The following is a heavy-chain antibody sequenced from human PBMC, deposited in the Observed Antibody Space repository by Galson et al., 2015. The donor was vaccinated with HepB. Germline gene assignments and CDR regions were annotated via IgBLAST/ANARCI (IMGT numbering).Heavy chain of an antibody. CDR3: ARDWGDFWSGYYAMDY. CDR1: GFTFSSYS. J-gene: IGHJ4*02. Sequence: SLRLSCAASGFTFSSYSMNWVRQAPGKGLEWVSSISSSSSYIYYADSVKGRFTISRDNAKNSLYLQMNSLRAEDTAVYYCARDWGDFWSGYYAMDYWGQGTLVTVSS. CDR2: ISSSSSYI. D-gene: IGHD3-3*01. V-gene: IGHV3-21*01.